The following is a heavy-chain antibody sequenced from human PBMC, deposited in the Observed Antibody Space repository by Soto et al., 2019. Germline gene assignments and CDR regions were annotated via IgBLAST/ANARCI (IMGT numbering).Heavy chain of an antibody. D-gene: IGHD5-12*01. CDR3: ARSLPTSPDSGYDLGVFYY. J-gene: IGHJ4*02. CDR2: IIPILGIA. CDR1: GGTFSSYT. V-gene: IGHV1-69*02. Sequence: SVKVSCKASGGTFSSYTISWVRQAPGQGLEWMGRIIPILGIANYAQKFQGRVTITADKSTSTAYMELSSLRSEDTAVYYCARSLPTSPDSGYDLGVFYYWGQGTLVTVSS.